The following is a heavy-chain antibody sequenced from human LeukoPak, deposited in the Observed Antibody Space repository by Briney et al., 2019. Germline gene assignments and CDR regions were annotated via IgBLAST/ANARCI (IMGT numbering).Heavy chain of an antibody. V-gene: IGHV1-18*01. D-gene: IGHD2-15*01. CDR1: GYTFTSYG. Sequence: ASVKVSCKASGYTFTSYGITWVRQAPGQGPEWMGWISAYNGNTNYAQKFQGRLTMTTDTSTNTAYMELRSLRPDDTAVYYCARDFFHGHCSGLTCFLLDSWGQGSLVTVSS. CDR3: ARDFFHGHCSGLTCFLLDS. CDR2: ISAYNGNT. J-gene: IGHJ4*02.